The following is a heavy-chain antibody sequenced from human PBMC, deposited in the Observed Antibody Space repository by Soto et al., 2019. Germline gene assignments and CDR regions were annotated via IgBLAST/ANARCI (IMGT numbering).Heavy chain of an antibody. CDR1: GGTFSSYT. Sequence: SVKVSCKASGGTFSSYTISWVRQAPGQGLEWMGRIIPILGKANHAQKFQGRVTMTTDTSTSTAYMELRSLRSDDTAVYYCARGVGSGTYYNQYNWFDPWGQGTLVTVSS. CDR2: IIPILGKA. D-gene: IGHD3-10*01. CDR3: ARGVGSGTYYNQYNWFDP. J-gene: IGHJ5*02. V-gene: IGHV1-69*08.